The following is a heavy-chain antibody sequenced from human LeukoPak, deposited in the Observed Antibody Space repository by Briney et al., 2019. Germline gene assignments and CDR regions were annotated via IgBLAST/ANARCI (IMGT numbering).Heavy chain of an antibody. Sequence: SETLSLACTVSGGSIRSSSYYWGWIRQPPGKGLEWIGNIYYSGRTFYNPSLQSRVTISIDTSKNQFSLKLSSVTAADTAVYYCATDSRSGDAFDIWGQGTMVTVSS. CDR3: ATDSRSGDAFDI. J-gene: IGHJ3*02. CDR1: GGSIRSSSYY. CDR2: IYYSGRT. D-gene: IGHD3-22*01. V-gene: IGHV4-39*07.